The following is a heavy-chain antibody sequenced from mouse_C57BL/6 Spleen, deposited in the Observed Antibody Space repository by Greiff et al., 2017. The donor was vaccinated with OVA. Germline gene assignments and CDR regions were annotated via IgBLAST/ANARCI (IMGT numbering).Heavy chain of an antibody. J-gene: IGHJ1*03. CDR3: ARGTTVVATRYFDV. CDR2: INPNYGTT. Sequence: EVKLMESGPELVKPGASVKISCKASGYSFTDYNMNWVKQSNGKSLEWIGVINPNYGTTSYNQKFKGKATLTVDQSSSTAYMQLNSLTSEDSAVYYCARGTTVVATRYFDVWGTGTTVTVSS. V-gene: IGHV1-39*01. CDR1: GYSFTDYN. D-gene: IGHD1-1*01.